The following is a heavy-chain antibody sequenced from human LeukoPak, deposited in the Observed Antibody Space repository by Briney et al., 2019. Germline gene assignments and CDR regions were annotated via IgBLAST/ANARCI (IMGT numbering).Heavy chain of an antibody. CDR2: INHSGST. CDR1: GGSFSGYY. CDR3: ARGGITIFGVGNWFDP. D-gene: IGHD3-3*01. Sequence: SETLSLTCAVYGGSFSGYYWSWVRQPPGKGLEWIGEINHSGSTNYNPSLKSRVTISVDTSKNQFSLKLSSVTAADTAVYYCARGGITIFGVGNWFDPWGQGTLVTVSS. J-gene: IGHJ5*02. V-gene: IGHV4-34*01.